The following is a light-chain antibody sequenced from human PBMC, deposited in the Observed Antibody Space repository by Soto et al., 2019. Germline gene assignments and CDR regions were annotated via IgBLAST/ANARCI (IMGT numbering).Light chain of an antibody. J-gene: IGKJ5*01. Sequence: PGERATLSCRASQSVSSSYLAWYQQKPGQAPRLLIYGASGRATGIPDRFSGSVSGTDFPLTISRLEPEDFAVYYCQQYGSSPPVTFGQGTRLEIK. CDR1: QSVSSSY. V-gene: IGKV3-20*01. CDR2: GAS. CDR3: QQYGSSPPVT.